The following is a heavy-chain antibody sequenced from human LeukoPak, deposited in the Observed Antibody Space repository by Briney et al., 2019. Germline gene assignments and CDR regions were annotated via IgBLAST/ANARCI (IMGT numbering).Heavy chain of an antibody. CDR3: ARGHTVTTAFDY. V-gene: IGHV3-30-3*01. Sequence: PGRSLRLSCAASGFTFSSYAMHWVRQAPGKGLEWVAVISYDGSNKYYADSVKGRFTISRDNSKNTLYLQMNSPRAEDTAVYYCARGHTVTTAFDYWGQGTLVTVSS. J-gene: IGHJ4*02. D-gene: IGHD4-17*01. CDR1: GFTFSSYA. CDR2: ISYDGSNK.